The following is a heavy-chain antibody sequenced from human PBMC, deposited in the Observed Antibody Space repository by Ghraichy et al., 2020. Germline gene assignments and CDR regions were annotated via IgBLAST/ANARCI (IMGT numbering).Heavy chain of an antibody. J-gene: IGHJ4*02. CDR3: ARDRGNSFGYFDL. Sequence: SDTLSLTCTVSGGSISNYYWSWIRQPAGKGLEWIGRIHASGSTNQRPPLKSRVTMSVDTTKNHFSLKLTSVTAADTAVYYCARDRGNSFGYFDLWGQGTLVTVSS. CDR1: GGSISNYY. V-gene: IGHV4-4*07. CDR2: IHASGST. D-gene: IGHD5-18*01.